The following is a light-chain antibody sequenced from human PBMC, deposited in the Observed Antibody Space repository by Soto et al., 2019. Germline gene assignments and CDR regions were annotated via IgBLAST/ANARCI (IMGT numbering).Light chain of an antibody. V-gene: IGLV3-1*01. Sequence: SYELTQPPSVSVSPGQTASITCSGDKLGDKYACWYQQKPGQSPVLVIYQDSKRPSGIPERFSGSNSGNTATLTISGTQAMDEADYYCQAWDSNTRVFGTGTNVTVL. CDR2: QDS. J-gene: IGLJ1*01. CDR1: KLGDKY. CDR3: QAWDSNTRV.